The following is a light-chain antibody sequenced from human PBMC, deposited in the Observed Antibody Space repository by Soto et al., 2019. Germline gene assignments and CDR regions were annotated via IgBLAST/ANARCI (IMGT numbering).Light chain of an antibody. V-gene: IGLV1-40*01. Sequence: HSVLTQPPSVSGAPWQRVTICFTGSSSNIGAGYDVHWYQQLPGTAPKLLIYGNSNRPSGVPDRFSGSKSGTSASLAITGLQAEDEADYYCQSYDSSLSGWGVFGTGTKVTVL. CDR2: GNS. CDR3: QSYDSSLSGWGV. CDR1: SSNIGAGYD. J-gene: IGLJ1*01.